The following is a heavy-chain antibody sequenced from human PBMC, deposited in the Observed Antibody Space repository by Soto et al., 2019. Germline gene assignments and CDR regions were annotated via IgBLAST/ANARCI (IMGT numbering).Heavy chain of an antibody. CDR2: ISGDGVTT. D-gene: IGHD3-9*01. CDR1: GFPFSSYW. Sequence: EVQLVESGGDLVQRGGSLRLSCAASGFPFSSYWMHWVRHTPGNVLDWVARISGDGVTTYYADSVTGRFTVSRDNAKNTLSLQISVLRAEDTAVYYCAREYYGILTGYYTDYWGQGTLVSVSS. J-gene: IGHJ4*02. V-gene: IGHV3-74*01. CDR3: AREYYGILTGYYTDY.